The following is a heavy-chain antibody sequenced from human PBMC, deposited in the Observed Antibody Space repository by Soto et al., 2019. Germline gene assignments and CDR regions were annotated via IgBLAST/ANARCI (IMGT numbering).Heavy chain of an antibody. J-gene: IGHJ4*02. D-gene: IGHD6-19*01. CDR2: IIPIFGTA. Sequence: ASVEVSCKASGAAFSSYAISWVRQAPEQGLEWMGGIIPIFGTANYAQKFQGRVTITANESTSTAYMELSSLRSEDTAVYYCARDRKQWLVTPTFDYWGQGTLVTVSS. V-gene: IGHV1-69*13. CDR3: ARDRKQWLVTPTFDY. CDR1: GAAFSSYA.